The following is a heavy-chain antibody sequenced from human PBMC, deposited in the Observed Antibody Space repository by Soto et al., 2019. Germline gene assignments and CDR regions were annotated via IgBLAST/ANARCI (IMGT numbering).Heavy chain of an antibody. Sequence: SETLSLTCAVSGVSISSGNWWTWVRPSPQRGLEYIGEIFHDGTANYYPSFERRVAISVDTSKNQFSLKLTSVTAADTAIYFCARLVYDTRLNYMYFEFWGKETLVNVSS. CDR2: IFHDGTA. CDR1: GVSISSGNW. D-gene: IGHD3-10*01. J-gene: IGHJ4*02. V-gene: IGHV4-4*02. CDR3: ARLVYDTRLNYMYFEF.